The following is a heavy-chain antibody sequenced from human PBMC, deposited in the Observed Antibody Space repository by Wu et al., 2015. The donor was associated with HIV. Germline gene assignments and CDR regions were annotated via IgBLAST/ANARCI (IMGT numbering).Heavy chain of an antibody. CDR3: ARLQSLSGFYSNADY. D-gene: IGHD3-22*01. CDR1: GYTFTGYY. J-gene: IGHJ4*02. CDR2: INPSSGDT. Sequence: QVQLVQSGAEVKKPGASVRVSCKTSGYTFTGYYIHWVRQAPGQGLEWMGWINPSSGDTSYSQKFQGRVTMTRDTAVSTAYMELNSLRSDDTAVYYCARLQSLSGFYSNADYWGQGTLVTVSS. V-gene: IGHV1-2*02.